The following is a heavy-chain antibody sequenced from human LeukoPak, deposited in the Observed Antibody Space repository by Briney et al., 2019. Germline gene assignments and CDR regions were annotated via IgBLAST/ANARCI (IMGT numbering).Heavy chain of an antibody. J-gene: IGHJ6*03. V-gene: IGHV1-69*05. CDR1: GGTFSSYA. Sequence: SVKVSCKASGGTFSSYAISWVRQAPGQGLEWMGGIIPIFGTANYAQKFQGRVTITTDESTSTAYMELSSLRSEDTAVYYCVTGKPDYYCYMDVWGKGTTVTVSS. CDR3: VTGKPDYYCYMDV. D-gene: IGHD1-20*01. CDR2: IIPIFGTA.